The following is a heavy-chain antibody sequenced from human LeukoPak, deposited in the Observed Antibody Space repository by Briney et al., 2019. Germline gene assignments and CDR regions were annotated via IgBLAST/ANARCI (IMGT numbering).Heavy chain of an antibody. J-gene: IGHJ6*03. CDR3: ARLEAFYIVAVPDAMNYYMDV. V-gene: IGHV5-51*01. D-gene: IGHD2-2*01. CDR1: GYSFTSYW. CDR2: IYPGDSDT. Sequence: GESLKISCKGSGYSFTSYWIGWVRQMPGKGLEWMGIIYPGDSDTRYSPSFQGQVTISADKSISTAYLQCSSMKASETAMYYCARLEAFYIVAVPDAMNYYMDVWGKGTTVTVSS.